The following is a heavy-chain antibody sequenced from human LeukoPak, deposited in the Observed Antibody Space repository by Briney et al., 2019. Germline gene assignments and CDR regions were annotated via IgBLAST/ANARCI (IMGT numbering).Heavy chain of an antibody. CDR2: IYYSGST. J-gene: IGHJ4*02. CDR1: GGSISSYY. D-gene: IGHD3-3*01. Sequence: SVTLSLTCTVSGGSISSYYWSWIRQPPRKGLEWIGYIYYSGSTNYNPSLKSRVTISVDTSKNQFSLKLSSVTAADTAVYYCARLGSDFWSRYYFDYWGQGTLVTVSS. V-gene: IGHV4-59*08. CDR3: ARLGSDFWSRYYFDY.